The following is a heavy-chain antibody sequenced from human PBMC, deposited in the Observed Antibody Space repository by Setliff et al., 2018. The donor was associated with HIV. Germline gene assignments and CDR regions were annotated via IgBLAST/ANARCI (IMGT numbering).Heavy chain of an antibody. CDR2: ISGSGGST. Sequence: GGSLRLSCAASTFSVSEYAMSWVRQAPGKGLEWVSAISGSGGSTYYADSVKGRFTISRDNSKNTLYLQMNSLRIEDSGAYYCANSYSASGNYHYYDYLDVWGKGTTVTVSS. CDR1: TFSVSEYA. J-gene: IGHJ6*03. CDR3: ANSYSASGNYHYYDYLDV. D-gene: IGHD3-10*01. V-gene: IGHV3-23*01.